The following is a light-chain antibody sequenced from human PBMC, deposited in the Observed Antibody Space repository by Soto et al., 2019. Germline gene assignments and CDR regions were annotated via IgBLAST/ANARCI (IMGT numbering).Light chain of an antibody. Sequence: EIVLTQSPGILSLSPGERATLSCRASQSVDSNYLAWYQQKPGQAPRLLIYGASSRAADIPDRFSGRGSGTDFTLTISRLEPEDFAVYYCQQYGSSRTFGLGPKVEIK. CDR3: QQYGSSRT. CDR2: GAS. CDR1: QSVDSNY. V-gene: IGKV3-20*01. J-gene: IGKJ1*01.